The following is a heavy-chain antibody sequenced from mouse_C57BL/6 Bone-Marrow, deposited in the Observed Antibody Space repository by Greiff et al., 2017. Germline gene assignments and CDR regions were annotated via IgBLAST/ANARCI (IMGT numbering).Heavy chain of an antibody. Sequence: EVQVVESGGGLVQPGGSLKLSCAASGFTFSDYGMAWVRQAPRKGPEWVAFISNLAYSIYYADTVTGRFTISRENAKNTLYLEMSSLRSEDTAMYYCARQGWLLHAMDYWGQGTSVTVSS. J-gene: IGHJ4*01. V-gene: IGHV5-15*01. CDR2: ISNLAYSI. CDR1: GFTFSDYG. CDR3: ARQGWLLHAMDY. D-gene: IGHD2-3*01.